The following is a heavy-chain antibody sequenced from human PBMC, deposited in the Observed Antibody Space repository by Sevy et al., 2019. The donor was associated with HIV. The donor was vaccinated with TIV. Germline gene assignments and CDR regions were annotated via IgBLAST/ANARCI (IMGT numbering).Heavy chain of an antibody. V-gene: IGHV3-48*02. CDR2: IGAAAGVT. CDR1: GFTLNTYN. Sequence: GGSLRLSCAASGFTLNTYNLIWVRQTPGKGLEWLSFIGAAAGVTYYADSVKGRFTISRDNAKNSLYLQMNSLRDEDTAVYYCARCPGHYSIDYWGQGSLVTVSS. CDR3: ARCPGHYSIDY. J-gene: IGHJ4*02. D-gene: IGHD2-21*01.